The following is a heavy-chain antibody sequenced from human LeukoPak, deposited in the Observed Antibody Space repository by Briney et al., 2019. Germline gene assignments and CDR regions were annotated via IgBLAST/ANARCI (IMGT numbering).Heavy chain of an antibody. Sequence: SETLSLTCTASGGSISSYYWSWIRQPPGKGLEWIGYIYYSGSTNYNPSFKSRVTISVDTSKNQFSLKLSSVTAADTAVYYCARGGYYGSGSSIDAFDIWGQGTMVTVSS. V-gene: IGHV4-59*01. CDR1: GGSISSYY. CDR2: IYYSGST. J-gene: IGHJ3*02. D-gene: IGHD3-10*01. CDR3: ARGGYYGSGSSIDAFDI.